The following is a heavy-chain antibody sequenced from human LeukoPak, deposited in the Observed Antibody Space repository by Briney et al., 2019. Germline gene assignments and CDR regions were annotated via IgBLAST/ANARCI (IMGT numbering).Heavy chain of an antibody. J-gene: IGHJ5*02. CDR3: ARGSVTYYDFWSGSRYSWFDP. V-gene: IGHV4-34*01. CDR1: GGSFSGYY. D-gene: IGHD3-3*01. Sequence: SETLSLTCAVYGGSFSGYYWSWIRQPPGKGLEWIGEINHSGSTNYNPSLKSRVAISVDTSKNQFSLKLSSVTAADTAVYYCARGSVTYYDFWSGSRYSWFDPWGQGTLVTVSS. CDR2: INHSGST.